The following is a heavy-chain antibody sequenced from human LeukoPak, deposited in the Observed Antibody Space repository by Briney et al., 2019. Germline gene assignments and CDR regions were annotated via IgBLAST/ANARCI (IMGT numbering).Heavy chain of an antibody. CDR3: ARGVYYDFWSGRNWFDP. D-gene: IGHD3-3*01. CDR1: GGSISSYY. V-gene: IGHV4-59*01. J-gene: IGHJ5*02. CDR2: IYYSGST. Sequence: SETLSLTCTVSGGSISSYYWSWIRQPPGKGLEWIGYIYYSGSTNYNPSLKSRVTISVDTSKSQFSLKLSSVTAADTAVYYCARGVYYDFWSGRNWFDPWGQGTLVTVSS.